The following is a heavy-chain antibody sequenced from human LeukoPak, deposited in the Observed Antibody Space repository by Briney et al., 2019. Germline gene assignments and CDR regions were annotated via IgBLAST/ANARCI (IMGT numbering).Heavy chain of an antibody. V-gene: IGHV4-34*01. D-gene: IGHD2-8*01. CDR1: GGSFSGYY. CDR3: ARQWGRLGFDY. Sequence: SETLSLTCAVYGGSFSGYYWSWIRQPPGKGLEWIGDINHSGSTNYNPPLKSRVTISIDTSKNQFSLKLSSVTAADTAVYYCARQWGRLGFDYWGQGTLVTVSS. CDR2: INHSGST. J-gene: IGHJ4*02.